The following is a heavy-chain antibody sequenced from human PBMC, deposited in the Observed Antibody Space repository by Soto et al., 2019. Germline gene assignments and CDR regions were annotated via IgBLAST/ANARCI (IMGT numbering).Heavy chain of an antibody. D-gene: IGHD5-18*01. CDR1: GDSISDYY. CDR3: ARSRRGYSYGLFHY. V-gene: IGHV4-59*01. J-gene: IGHJ4*01. Sequence: SETLSLPCTVSGDSISDYYWSWFRQPPGKGLEWIGYIYYSGSTSNNPSLTSRVTISVATSKSQVSLKLSSVTAADTAVYYCARSRRGYSYGLFHYWGHGTLVTVS. CDR2: IYYSGST.